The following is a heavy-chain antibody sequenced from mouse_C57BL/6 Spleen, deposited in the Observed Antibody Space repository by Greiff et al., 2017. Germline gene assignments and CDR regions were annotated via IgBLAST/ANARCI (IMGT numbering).Heavy chain of an antibody. D-gene: IGHD2-1*01. CDR1: GYSITSGYY. Sequence: EVQLKESGPGLVKPSQSLSLTCSVTGYSITSGYYWNWIRQFPGNKLEWMGYISYDGSNNYNPSLKNRISITRDTSKNQFFLKLNSVTTEDTATYYCARFLPSEAMDYWGQGTSVTVSS. CDR3: ARFLPSEAMDY. CDR2: ISYDGSN. J-gene: IGHJ4*01. V-gene: IGHV3-6*01.